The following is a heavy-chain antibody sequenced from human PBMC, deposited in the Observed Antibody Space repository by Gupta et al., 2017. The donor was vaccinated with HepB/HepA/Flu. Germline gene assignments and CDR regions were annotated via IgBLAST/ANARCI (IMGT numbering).Heavy chain of an antibody. Sequence: EVQLLESGGDLVQSGGSLRLSCVASGFIFSKDAMTWVRQAPWKGLEWVSIISGNSDTTHYSYSVKGRFTISRDNSKNTVYLQMDSLRAEDTALYYCINDPNWEWGAWGQGTLVTVSS. V-gene: IGHV3-23*01. CDR3: INDPNWEWGA. J-gene: IGHJ5*02. CDR1: GFIFSKDA. CDR2: ISGNSDTT. D-gene: IGHD7-27*01.